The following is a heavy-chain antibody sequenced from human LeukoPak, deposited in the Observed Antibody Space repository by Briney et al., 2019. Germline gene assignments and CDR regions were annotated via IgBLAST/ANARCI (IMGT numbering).Heavy chain of an antibody. CDR2: TRNKANSYTT. V-gene: IGHV3-72*01. CDR3: ARDLSGYSYGYDY. Sequence: GGSLRLSCAASGFTFSDHYMDWVRQAPGKGLEWVGRTRNKANSYTTEYAASVKGRFTISRDDSKNSLYLQMNSLKTEDTAVYYCARDLSGYSYGYDYWGQGTLVTVST. J-gene: IGHJ4*02. D-gene: IGHD5-18*01. CDR1: GFTFSDHY.